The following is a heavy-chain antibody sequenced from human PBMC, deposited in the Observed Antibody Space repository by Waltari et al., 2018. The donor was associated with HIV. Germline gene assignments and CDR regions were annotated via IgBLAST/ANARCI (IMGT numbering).Heavy chain of an antibody. CDR1: GANLNIYH. D-gene: IGHD1-26*01. CDR3: AKDGAPGRDAVFDT. J-gene: IGHJ4*03. CDR2: VRYDGSHE. Sequence: QVHVAEPGGAVVQPGGCLRLSCTASGANLNIYHIHGVRQAPGRGLEWVAGVRYDGSHEYYGDSVKGRFTISRDNSKNAIFLEMTVLRLEDTANYHCAKDGAPGRDAVFDTWGQGTLVTV. V-gene: IGHV3-33*03.